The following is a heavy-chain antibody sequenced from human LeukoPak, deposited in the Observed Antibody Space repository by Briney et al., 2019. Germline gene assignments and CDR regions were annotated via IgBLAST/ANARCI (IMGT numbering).Heavy chain of an antibody. D-gene: IGHD2-21*02. CDR2: IYYSGST. CDR3: AREGVTDAFDI. V-gene: IGHV4-59*12. CDR1: GGSISSYY. Sequence: PSETLSLTCTVSGGSISSYYWSWIRQPPGKGLEWIGYIYYSGSTYYNPSLKSRVTISVDTSKNQFSLKLSSVTAADTAVYYCAREGVTDAFDIWGQGTMVTVSS. J-gene: IGHJ3*02.